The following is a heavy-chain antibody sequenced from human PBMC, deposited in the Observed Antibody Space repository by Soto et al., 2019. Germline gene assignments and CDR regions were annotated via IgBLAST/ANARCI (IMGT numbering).Heavy chain of an antibody. D-gene: IGHD3-3*01. J-gene: IGHJ4*02. CDR1: GFAFSSYG. Sequence: QVQLVESGGGVVQPGRSLRLSCAASGFAFSSYGMHWVRQAPGKGLEWVAVISYEGSIEYYADSVKGRFTIARDNSKNTIYLQMNSLRAEDTAVYYCARPGRDLWSGRYYFDYWGQGTLVTVSS. CDR3: ARPGRDLWSGRYYFDY. V-gene: IGHV3-30*03. CDR2: ISYEGSIE.